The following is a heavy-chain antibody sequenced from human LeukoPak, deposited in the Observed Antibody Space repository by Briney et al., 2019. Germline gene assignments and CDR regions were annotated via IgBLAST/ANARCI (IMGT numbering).Heavy chain of an antibody. CDR2: ISGSGGST. D-gene: IGHD2-2*02. CDR1: GFTFSSYG. V-gene: IGHV3-23*01. Sequence: GGSLRLSCAASGFTFSSYGMSWVRQAPGEGLEWVSAISGSGGSTYYAGSVKGRFTISRDNSKNTLYLQMNSLRAEDTAVYYCAIGGGDFSSTSCYIYWGQGTLVTVSS. J-gene: IGHJ4*02. CDR3: AIGGGDFSSTSCYIY.